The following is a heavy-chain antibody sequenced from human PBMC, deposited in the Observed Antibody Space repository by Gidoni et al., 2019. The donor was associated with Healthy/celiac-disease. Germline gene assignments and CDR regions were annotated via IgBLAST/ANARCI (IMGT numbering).Heavy chain of an antibody. D-gene: IGHD2-21*02. Sequence: EVQLVESGGGLVQPGGSLKLSCAAPGCPFRCSSAPGVPQASGKGLDWVGRIRSKANSYATAYAASVKGRFTISRDDSKNTAYLQMNSLKTEDTAVYYCTRPGVTDQTMEIYYMDVWGKGTTVTVSS. CDR1: GCPFRCSS. CDR3: TRPGVTDQTMEIYYMDV. CDR2: IRSKANSYAT. V-gene: IGHV3-73*02. J-gene: IGHJ6*03.